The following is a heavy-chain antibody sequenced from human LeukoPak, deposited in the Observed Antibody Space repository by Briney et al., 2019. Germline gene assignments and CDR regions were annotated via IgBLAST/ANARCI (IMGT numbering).Heavy chain of an antibody. Sequence: PGGSLRLSCAASGFTFGTHAMTWVRQAPGKGLEWVSGMSGSGDTTYYSDSVKGRFTISRDNSKNTLFLQMNSLRVEDAAMYYCAKTDGYFDQWGQGTLVAVSS. CDR2: MSGSGDTT. D-gene: IGHD3-22*01. J-gene: IGHJ4*02. V-gene: IGHV3-23*01. CDR3: AKTDGYFDQ. CDR1: GFTFGTHA.